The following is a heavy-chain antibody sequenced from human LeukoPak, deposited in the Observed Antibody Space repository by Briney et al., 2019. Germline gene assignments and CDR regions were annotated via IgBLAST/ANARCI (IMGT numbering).Heavy chain of an antibody. J-gene: IGHJ6*03. V-gene: IGHV3-30*18. Sequence: PGRSLRLSCAASGFTFISYGMHWVRQAPGKGLEGVAVISYDGSNKYYADSVKGRFTISRDNSKNTLYLQMNRLRAEDTAVYYCAKARPLDYYYYYYMDVGGKGTTVTVSS. D-gene: IGHD3-16*02. CDR1: GFTFISYG. CDR2: ISYDGSNK. CDR3: AKARPLDYYYYYYMDV.